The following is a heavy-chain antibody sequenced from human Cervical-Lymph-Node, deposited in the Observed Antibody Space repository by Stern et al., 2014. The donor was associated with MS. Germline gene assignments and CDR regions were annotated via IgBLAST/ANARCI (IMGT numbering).Heavy chain of an antibody. CDR1: GGSFSSYY. V-gene: IGHV4-59*12. CDR3: ARLYDTGDYYYSLFDF. Sequence: VQLVQSGPGLVRPSETLSLTCTVSGGSFSSYYWSWIRQPPGKGLEWIGYIYYSGSTNYNPSLKSRVTMSIDTSKNQFSLKLRSVTAADTAVYFCARLYDTGDYYYSLFDFWGQGTLVTVSS. CDR2: IYYSGST. D-gene: IGHD3-22*01. J-gene: IGHJ4*02.